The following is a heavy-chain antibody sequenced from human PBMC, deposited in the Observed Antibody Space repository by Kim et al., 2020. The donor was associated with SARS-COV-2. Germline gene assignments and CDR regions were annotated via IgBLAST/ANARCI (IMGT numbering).Heavy chain of an antibody. CDR3: VRAPYYYDSSGYYY. CDR1: GGSFSGYY. V-gene: IGHV4-34*01. J-gene: IGHJ4*02. Sequence: SETLSLTCAVYGGSFSGYYWSWIRQPPGKGLEWIGEINHSGSTNYNPSLKSRVTISVDTSKNQFSLKLSSVTAADTAVYYCVRAPYYYDSSGYYYWGQGTLVTVSS. CDR2: INHSGST. D-gene: IGHD3-22*01.